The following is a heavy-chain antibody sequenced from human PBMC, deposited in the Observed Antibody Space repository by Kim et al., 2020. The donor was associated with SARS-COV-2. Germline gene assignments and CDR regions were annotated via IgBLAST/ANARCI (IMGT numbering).Heavy chain of an antibody. CDR2: ISDSSYNM. D-gene: IGHD5-12*01. J-gene: IGHJ4*02. V-gene: IGHV3-21*01. Sequence: GGSLRLSCAASGFTFSSYSMNWVRQAPGKGLEWVSCISDSSYNMYYADSMKGRFTISRDNAKNSLYLQMNSLRAEDTAVYYCGRGNGATIWGIDYWGQGTLVTVSS. CDR1: GFTFSSYS. CDR3: GRGNGATIWGIDY.